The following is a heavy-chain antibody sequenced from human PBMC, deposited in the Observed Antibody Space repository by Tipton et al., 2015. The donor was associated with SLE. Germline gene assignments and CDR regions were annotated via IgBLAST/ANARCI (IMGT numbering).Heavy chain of an antibody. CDR3: ARSSSIRLGELSSPFDF. CDR1: GGSFSGYS. Sequence: TLSLTCAVYGGSFSGYSWNWIRQPPGKGLEWIGEINHSGSTNYSPSLKSRVTISVDTSKNQFSLKLSSVTAADTAVYYCARSSSIRLGELSSPFDFLGQGTLVTVSS. D-gene: IGHD3-16*02. CDR2: INHSGST. J-gene: IGHJ4*02. V-gene: IGHV4-34*01.